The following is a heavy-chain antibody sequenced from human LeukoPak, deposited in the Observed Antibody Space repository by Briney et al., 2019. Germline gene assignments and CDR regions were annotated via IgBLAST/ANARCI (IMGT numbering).Heavy chain of an antibody. CDR2: ISYDGSNK. CDR3: ANNYDSSGSLDY. CDR1: GFTFSSYG. Sequence: PAGYLRLSCAASGFTFSSYGMHWVRQGPGKGLEWVAVISYDGSNKYYADSVKGRFTISRDNSKNTLYLQMNSLRAEDTAVYYCANNYDSSGSLDYWGQGTLVTVSA. V-gene: IGHV3-30*18. D-gene: IGHD3-22*01. J-gene: IGHJ4*02.